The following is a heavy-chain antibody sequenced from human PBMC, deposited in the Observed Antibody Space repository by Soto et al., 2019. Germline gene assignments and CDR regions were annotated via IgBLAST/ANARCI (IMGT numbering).Heavy chain of an antibody. CDR3: AHRILRTVFGLVTTTAIYFDF. J-gene: IGHJ4*02. D-gene: IGHD3-3*01. Sequence: QITLNESGPTVVKPAETLTLTCTFSRFSLTTSGVGVGWIRQSPGKAPEWLALIYWDDDKRYSASLKSRLTITKDTSKNQVVLTMASVDPADTATYYCAHRILRTVFGLVTTTAIYFDFWRQGTPVVVSS. CDR2: IYWDDDK. V-gene: IGHV2-5*02. CDR1: RFSLTTSGVG.